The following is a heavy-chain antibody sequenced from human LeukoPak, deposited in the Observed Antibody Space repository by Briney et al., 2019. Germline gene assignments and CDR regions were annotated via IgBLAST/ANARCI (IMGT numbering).Heavy chain of an antibody. J-gene: IGHJ4*02. V-gene: IGHV3-23*01. CDR1: GFTFSSYA. D-gene: IGHD3-16*02. Sequence: TGGSLRLSCAASGFTFSSYAMSWVRQAPGKGLEWVSAISGSGGSTYYADSVKGRFTISRDNSKNTLYLQMNSLRAEDTAVYYCAKALTNYDYVWGSYRYIDYWGQGTLVTVSS. CDR2: ISGSGGST. CDR3: AKALTNYDYVWGSYRYIDY.